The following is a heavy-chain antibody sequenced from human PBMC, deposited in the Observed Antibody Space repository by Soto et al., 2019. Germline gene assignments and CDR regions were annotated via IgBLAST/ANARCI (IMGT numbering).Heavy chain of an antibody. Sequence: ASVKVSCKASGYTFTSYAMHWVRQAPGQRLEWMGWINAGNGNTKYSQKFQGRVTITADKSTSTAYMELNRLRSEDTAVYYCARDARGDEAPMDYWGQGTLVTVSS. J-gene: IGHJ4*02. D-gene: IGHD3-10*01. CDR3: ARDARGDEAPMDY. CDR1: GYTFTSYA. V-gene: IGHV1-3*01. CDR2: INAGNGNT.